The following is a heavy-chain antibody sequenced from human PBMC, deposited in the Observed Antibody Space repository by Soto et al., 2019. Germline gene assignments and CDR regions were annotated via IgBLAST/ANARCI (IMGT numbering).Heavy chain of an antibody. CDR2: ISSSSSTI. CDR1: GFTFSSYS. Sequence: EVQLVESGGGLVQPGGSLRLSCAASGFTFSSYSMNWVRQAPGKGLEWVSYISSSSSTIYYADSVKGRFTISRDNAKNSLYLQMNSLRAEDTAVYYCARSIFGVDYDISTGYYLGAFDIWGQGTMVTVSS. CDR3: ARSIFGVDYDISTGYYLGAFDI. D-gene: IGHD3-9*01. V-gene: IGHV3-48*01. J-gene: IGHJ3*02.